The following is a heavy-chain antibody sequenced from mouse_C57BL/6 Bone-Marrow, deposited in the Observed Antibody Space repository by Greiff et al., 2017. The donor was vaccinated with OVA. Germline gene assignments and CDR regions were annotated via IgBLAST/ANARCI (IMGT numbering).Heavy chain of an antibody. V-gene: IGHV1-81*01. J-gene: IGHJ3*01. CDR3: ARSDYYDYDGRFAY. D-gene: IGHD2-4*01. Sequence: VQLVESGAELARPGASVKLSCKASGYTFTSYGISWVKQRTGQGLEWIGEIYPRSGNTYYNEKFKGKATLTADKSSSTAYMELRSLTSEDSAVYFCARSDYYDYDGRFAYWGQGTLVTVSA. CDR1: GYTFTSYG. CDR2: IYPRSGNT.